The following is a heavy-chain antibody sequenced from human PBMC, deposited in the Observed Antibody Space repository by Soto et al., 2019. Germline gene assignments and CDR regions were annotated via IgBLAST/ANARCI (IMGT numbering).Heavy chain of an antibody. CDR3: ARGYCTSPTCHDFDS. CDR1: GYSFSVYW. D-gene: IGHD2-8*01. CDR2: INPGDSDT. V-gene: IGHV5-51*01. Sequence: PGESLKISCQASGYSFSVYWVGWVRQMPGKGLEWMGIINPGDSDTRYSPSFQGQVTISVDKSISTAYLQWSSLKASDTAMYYCARGYCTSPTCHDFDSWGQGTLVTVSS. J-gene: IGHJ4*02.